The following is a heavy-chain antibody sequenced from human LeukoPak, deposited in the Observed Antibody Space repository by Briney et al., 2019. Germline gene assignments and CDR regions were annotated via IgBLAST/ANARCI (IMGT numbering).Heavy chain of an antibody. CDR2: IHYSGST. D-gene: IGHD3-22*01. CDR1: GGSISSSSYY. J-gene: IGHJ4*02. Sequence: SETLSLTCTVSGGSISSSSYYWGWIRQPPGKGLEWIGSIHYSGSTYYNPSLKSRVSISVDTSKNQFSLKLNSVTAADTAVYYCARSEYLAMIVVVIWGQGTLVTVSP. CDR3: ARSEYLAMIVVVI. V-gene: IGHV4-39*07.